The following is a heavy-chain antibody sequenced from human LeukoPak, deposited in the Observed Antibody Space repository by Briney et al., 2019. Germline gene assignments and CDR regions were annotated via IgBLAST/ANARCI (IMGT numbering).Heavy chain of an antibody. V-gene: IGHV3-74*01. D-gene: IGHD3-3*01. Sequence: GGSLRLSCAVSGFTFSNHWMHWVRQAPGMGLVWVSRINTDGRTTSYADSVKGRFTISRDNAKNSLYLQMNSLRAEDTAVYYCAREDDDFWSGYQNWFDPWGQGTLVTVSS. CDR2: INTDGRTT. J-gene: IGHJ5*02. CDR1: GFTFSNHW. CDR3: AREDDDFWSGYQNWFDP.